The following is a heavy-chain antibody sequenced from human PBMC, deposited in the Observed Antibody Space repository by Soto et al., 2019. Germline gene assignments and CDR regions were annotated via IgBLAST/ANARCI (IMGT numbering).Heavy chain of an antibody. CDR3: ARDQGYVVY. CDR2: INTDNGDA. Sequence: GASVKVSCKASGYTFTSYSIHWVGQAPGQGLEWIGWINTDNGDAKYSQKFQDRVTVTRDTSATTAYMEVSSRRSEDTAVYYCARDQGYVVYWGLGTLVTVS. CDR1: GYTFTSYS. V-gene: IGHV1-3*04. J-gene: IGHJ4*03.